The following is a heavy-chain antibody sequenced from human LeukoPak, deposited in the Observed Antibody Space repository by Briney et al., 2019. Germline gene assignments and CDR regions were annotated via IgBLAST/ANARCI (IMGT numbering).Heavy chain of an antibody. CDR3: ARDGAVVVAAVDAFDI. D-gene: IGHD2-15*01. CDR2: ISAYNGNT. Sequence: FTKEGRSRWPQDPGKKHEWMGWISAYNGNTNYAQKLQGRVTMTTDTSTSTAYMELRSLRSDDTAVYYCARDGAVVVAAVDAFDIWGQGTMVTVSS. V-gene: IGHV1-18*01. J-gene: IGHJ3*02. CDR1: FTKEG.